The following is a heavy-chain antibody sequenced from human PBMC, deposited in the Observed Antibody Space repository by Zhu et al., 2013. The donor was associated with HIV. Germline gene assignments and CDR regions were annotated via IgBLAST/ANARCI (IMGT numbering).Heavy chain of an antibody. V-gene: IGHV1-69*01. CDR3: ARVSTTVRSFDI. D-gene: IGHD4-17*01. J-gene: IGHJ3*02. CDR2: IIPIFGTT. Sequence: QVQLVQSGAEVKKPGSSVKLSCRASGGTFRHYAIHWVRQAPGQGLEWMAEIIPIFGTTKYTQKFQGRVTITAAESTSTAYMELRGLGSEDTAVYYCARVSTTVRSFDIWGQGTMVTVSS. CDR1: GGTFRHYA.